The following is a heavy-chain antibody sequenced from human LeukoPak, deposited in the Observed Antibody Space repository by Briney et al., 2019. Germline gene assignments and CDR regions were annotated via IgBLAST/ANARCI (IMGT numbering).Heavy chain of an antibody. V-gene: IGHV3-66*01. CDR2: FYSGGST. CDR3: ARDSRSGYYNGYYYGMDV. Sequence: GGSLRLSCAASGFIVSSSYMSWVRQAPGKGLEWVSIFYSGGSTYYADSVKGRFTISRDNSKNTLYLQMNSLRVEDTAVYFCARDSRSGYYNGYYYGMDVWGQGTTVTVSS. J-gene: IGHJ6*02. CDR1: GFIVSSSY. D-gene: IGHD3-22*01.